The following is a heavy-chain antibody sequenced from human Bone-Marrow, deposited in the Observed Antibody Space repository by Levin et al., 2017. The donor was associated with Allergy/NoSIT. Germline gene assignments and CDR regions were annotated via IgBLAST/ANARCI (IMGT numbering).Heavy chain of an antibody. D-gene: IGHD3-3*01. J-gene: IGHJ4*02. CDR2: LSFDGSSA. CDR1: GFTFSTYP. Sequence: PGGSLRLSCAASGFTFSTYPMHWVRQAPGKGLEWLAVLSFDGSSAYYTDSVKGRFTISRDNSKNTLFLQLNSLRSDDTAMYYCARDGSGYNFWSGYTQIDYWGQGTLVTVSS. CDR3: ARDGSGYNFWSGYTQIDY. V-gene: IGHV3-30-3*01.